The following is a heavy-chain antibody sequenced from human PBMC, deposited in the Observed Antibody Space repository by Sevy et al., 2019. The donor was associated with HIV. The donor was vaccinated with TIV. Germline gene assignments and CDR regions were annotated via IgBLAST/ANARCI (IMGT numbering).Heavy chain of an antibody. J-gene: IGHJ4*02. D-gene: IGHD6-13*01. V-gene: IGHV3-7*01. CDR1: GSTFSSSS. CDR3: ARFVSLGY. CDR2: ISQGGSEE. Sequence: GGSLRLSCAASGSTFSSSSMTWVRQAPGKGLEWVATISQGGSEEYYVDSVKGRFTISRDNAKNSLYLQMNSLSAVDTAVYFCARFVSLGYWGQGTLVTVSS.